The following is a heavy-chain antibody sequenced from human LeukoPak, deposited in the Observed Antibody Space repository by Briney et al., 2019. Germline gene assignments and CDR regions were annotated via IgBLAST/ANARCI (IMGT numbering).Heavy chain of an antibody. CDR3: ARGPHFDY. J-gene: IGHJ4*02. CDR2: IYSSGST. V-gene: IGHV4-59*01. Sequence: SQTLSLTCTVSVGSINTYYWSWIRQPPGKGLEWIGYIYSSGSTNYNPSLKSRVTISLDTSKNQFSPNLSSVTAADTAVYYCARGPHFDYWGQGTLVAVSS. CDR1: VGSINTYY.